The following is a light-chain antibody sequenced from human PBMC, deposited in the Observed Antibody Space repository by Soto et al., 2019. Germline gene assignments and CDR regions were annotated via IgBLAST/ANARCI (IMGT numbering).Light chain of an antibody. Sequence: EIVLTQSPATLSLSPGERATLSCRASQSVSSYLAWYQQKPGQAPRLLIYDASNRATGIPARFSGSGSGTDFTLTISGLEPEDFAVYYCQQRSNWPPITFGQVTRLAIK. V-gene: IGKV3-11*01. CDR3: QQRSNWPPIT. CDR2: DAS. J-gene: IGKJ5*01. CDR1: QSVSSY.